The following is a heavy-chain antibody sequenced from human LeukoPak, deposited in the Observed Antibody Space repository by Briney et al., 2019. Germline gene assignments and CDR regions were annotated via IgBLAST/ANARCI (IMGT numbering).Heavy chain of an antibody. CDR3: ARVEGGQWLEPIDY. CDR2: MNPNSGNT. Sequence: ASVKVSCKASGYTFTSYDINWVRQATGQGLEWMGWMNPNSGNTGYAQKFQGRVTITRNTSISTAYMELSSLRSEDTAVYYCARVEGGQWLEPIDYWGQGTLVTVSS. CDR1: GYTFTSYD. J-gene: IGHJ4*02. V-gene: IGHV1-8*03. D-gene: IGHD6-19*01.